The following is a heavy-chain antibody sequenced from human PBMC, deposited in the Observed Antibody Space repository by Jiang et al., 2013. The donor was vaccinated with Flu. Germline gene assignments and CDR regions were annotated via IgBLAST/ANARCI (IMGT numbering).Heavy chain of an antibody. CDR2: IDPSDSYT. D-gene: IGHD3-10*01. Sequence: LRISCKGSGYSFTSYWISWVRQMPGKGLEWMGRIDPSDSYTNYSPSFQGHVTISADKSISTAYLQWSSLKASDTAMYYCARTIGYGSGSYLPTPDYWGQGTLVTVSS. CDR1: GYSFTSYW. V-gene: IGHV5-10-1*01. CDR3: ARTIGYGSGSYLPTPDY. J-gene: IGHJ4*02.